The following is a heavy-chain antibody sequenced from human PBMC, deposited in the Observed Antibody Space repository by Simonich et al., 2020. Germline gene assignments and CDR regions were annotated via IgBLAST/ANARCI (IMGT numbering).Heavy chain of an antibody. CDR3: ARNGLVGILKAFDI. V-gene: IGHV1-2*02. J-gene: IGHJ3*02. D-gene: IGHD2-21*01. CDR2: INPNSGGT. Sequence: QVQLVQSGAEVKKPGASVKVSCKASGYTFTGYYMHWVRQAPGQGLEWRGWINPNSGGTNYEQKFQGRVTMTRDTSISTAYRERSRLRSDDTAVYYCARNGLVGILKAFDIWGQGTMVTVSS. CDR1: GYTFTGYY.